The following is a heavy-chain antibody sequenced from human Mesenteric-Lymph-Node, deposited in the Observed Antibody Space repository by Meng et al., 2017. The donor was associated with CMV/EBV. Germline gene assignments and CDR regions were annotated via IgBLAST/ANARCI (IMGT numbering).Heavy chain of an antibody. CDR1: GYTFINYY. D-gene: IGHD1-26*01. V-gene: IGHV1-46*01. Sequence: ASVKVSCKASGYTFINYYMYWVRQAPGQGLEWMGMINPSGAATSYAQKFQGRVTMTRDTSTTTFYMELSSLRSEDTAVYYCVRGEDYFDYWGQGTLVTVSS. J-gene: IGHJ4*02. CDR2: INPSGAAT. CDR3: VRGEDYFDY.